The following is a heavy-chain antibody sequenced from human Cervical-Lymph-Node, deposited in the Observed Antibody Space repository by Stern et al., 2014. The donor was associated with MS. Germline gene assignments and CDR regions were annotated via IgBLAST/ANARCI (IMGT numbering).Heavy chain of an antibody. Sequence: EVQLVESGAEVKKPGESLKISCKGSGYSFTTYWIAWVRQMPGKGLEWMGIMYLGDSDTRYSPSFEGQVTISADKSLSTAYLQWSSLEASDTAMYYCARSGGEVGSAFAIWGQGTMVTVSS. V-gene: IGHV5-51*03. J-gene: IGHJ3*02. CDR3: ARSGGEVGSAFAI. D-gene: IGHD1-26*01. CDR1: GYSFTTYW. CDR2: MYLGDSDT.